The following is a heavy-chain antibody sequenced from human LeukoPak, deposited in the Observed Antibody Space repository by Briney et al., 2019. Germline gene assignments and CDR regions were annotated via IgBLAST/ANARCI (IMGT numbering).Heavy chain of an antibody. V-gene: IGHV1-8*03. J-gene: IGHJ4*02. CDR1: GYTFTKYD. D-gene: IGHD3-10*01. Sequence: GASVKVSCKASGYTFTKYDINWVRQATGQGLEWMGWMNPNSGKTGYTHKFQGRVTITRDTSISTAYMELSSLRSEDTAVYYCAKAWGSGLYYFDYWGQGTLVTVSS. CDR2: MNPNSGKT. CDR3: AKAWGSGLYYFDY.